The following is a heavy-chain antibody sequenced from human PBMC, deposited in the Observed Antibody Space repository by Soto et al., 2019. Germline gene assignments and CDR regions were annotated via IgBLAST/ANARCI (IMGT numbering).Heavy chain of an antibody. CDR2: ISSGRPDI. CDR1: GFSFDTYN. Sequence: GGSLRLSCAASGFSFDTYNMNWVRQAPGKGLEWVSSISSGRPDIFYADSVRGRFTISRGDAKKSLFLQMNSLRADDTAVYYCARDHLGIAAGDFDLWGQGTLVTVSS. J-gene: IGHJ4*02. V-gene: IGHV3-21*01. D-gene: IGHD6-19*01. CDR3: ARDHLGIAAGDFDL.